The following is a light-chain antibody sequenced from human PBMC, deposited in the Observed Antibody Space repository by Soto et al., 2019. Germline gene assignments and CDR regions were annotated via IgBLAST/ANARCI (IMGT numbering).Light chain of an antibody. CDR2: EGS. Sequence: QSALTQPASVSGSPGQSITISCTGTSSDVGSYNLVSWYQQHPGKAPKLMIYEGSKRPSGVSNRFSGSKSGNTASLTISGPQAEDEADYYCCSYAGSSTSVVFGGGTKVTVL. J-gene: IGLJ2*01. CDR3: CSYAGSSTSVV. CDR1: SSDVGSYNL. V-gene: IGLV2-23*01.